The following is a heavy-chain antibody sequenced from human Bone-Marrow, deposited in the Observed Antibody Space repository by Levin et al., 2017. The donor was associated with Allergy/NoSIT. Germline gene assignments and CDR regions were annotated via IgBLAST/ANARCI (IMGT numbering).Heavy chain of an antibody. CDR1: GFTFGDYA. CDR3: RVTIFGVVTNNWFDP. D-gene: IGHD3-3*01. Sequence: GGSLRLSCTASGFTFGDYAMSWFRQAPGKGLEWVGFIRSKAYGGTTEYAASVKGRFTISRDDSKSIAYLQMNSLKTEDTAVYYFRVTIFGVVTNNWFDPWGQGTLVTVSS. V-gene: IGHV3-49*03. CDR2: IRSKAYGGTT. J-gene: IGHJ5*02.